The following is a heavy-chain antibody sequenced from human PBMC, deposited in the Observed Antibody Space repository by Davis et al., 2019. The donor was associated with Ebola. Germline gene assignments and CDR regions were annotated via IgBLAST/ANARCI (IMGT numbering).Heavy chain of an antibody. V-gene: IGHV4-30-4*08. CDR2: IYYSGST. CDR3: ARAPGYCTNGVCYTDYYYGMDV. D-gene: IGHD2-8*01. CDR1: GGSISSGGYY. J-gene: IGHJ6*02. Sequence: SETLSLTCTVSGGSISSGGYYWSWIRQHPGKGLEWIGYIYYSGSTYYNPSLKSRVTISVDTSKNQFSLKLSSVTAADTAVYYCARAPGYCTNGVCYTDYYYGMDVWGQGTTVTVSS.